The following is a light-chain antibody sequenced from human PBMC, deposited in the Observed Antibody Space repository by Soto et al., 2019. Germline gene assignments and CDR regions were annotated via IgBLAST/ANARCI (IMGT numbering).Light chain of an antibody. J-gene: IGKJ1*01. CDR3: QQSYSTPRT. V-gene: IGKV1-39*01. CDR1: RSIGSY. CDR2: RXA. Sequence: IQMTQSPSSLSASVGARVTIPXRASRSIGSYVNWNPQEPGXPPKXXXARXASLQRGGPSRLSGSGSGTDFPLTISSLQPEYFANYYCQQSYSTPRTFGQGTKVDIK.